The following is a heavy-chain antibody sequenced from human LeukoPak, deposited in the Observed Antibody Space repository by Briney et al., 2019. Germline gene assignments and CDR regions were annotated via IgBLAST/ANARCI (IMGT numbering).Heavy chain of an antibody. CDR3: AREKAEYYDSSGCYLGFDY. V-gene: IGHV3-74*01. Sequence: GGSLRLSCAASGFTFSSYWMHWVRQAPGKGLVWVSRINSDGSSTSYADSVKGRFTISRDNAKNTLYLQMNSLRAEDTAVYYCAREKAEYYDSSGCYLGFDYWGQGTLVTVSS. D-gene: IGHD3-22*01. CDR1: GFTFSSYW. CDR2: INSDGSST. J-gene: IGHJ4*02.